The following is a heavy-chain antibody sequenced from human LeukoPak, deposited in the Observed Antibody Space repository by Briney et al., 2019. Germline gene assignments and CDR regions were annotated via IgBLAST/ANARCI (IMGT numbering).Heavy chain of an antibody. Sequence: PGGSLRLSCAASGFTFSNAWMSWVRQAPGKGLEWVGRIKSKTDGGTTDYAAPVKGRFTISRDDSKNTLYLQMNSLKTEDTAVYYCTTGTVPAAIPFDYWGQGTLVTVSS. J-gene: IGHJ4*02. CDR3: TTGTVPAAIPFDY. CDR2: IKSKTDGGTT. D-gene: IGHD2-2*02. CDR1: GFTFSNAW. V-gene: IGHV3-15*01.